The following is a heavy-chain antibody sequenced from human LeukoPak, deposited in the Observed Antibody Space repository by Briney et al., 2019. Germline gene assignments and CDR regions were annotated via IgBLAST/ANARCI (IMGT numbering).Heavy chain of an antibody. D-gene: IGHD3-10*01. CDR3: ARDYYGSGSSLDY. CDR1: GFTFSSYA. V-gene: IGHV3-30-3*01. CDR2: ISYDGSNK. J-gene: IGHJ4*02. Sequence: PGRSLRLPCAASGFTFSSYAMHWVRQAPGKGLEWVAVISYDGSNKYYADSVKGRFTISRDNSKNTLYLQMNSLRAEDTAVYYCARDYYGSGSSLDYWGQGTLVTVSS.